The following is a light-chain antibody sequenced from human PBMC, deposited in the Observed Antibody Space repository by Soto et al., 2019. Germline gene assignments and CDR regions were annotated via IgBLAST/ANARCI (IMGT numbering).Light chain of an antibody. V-gene: IGLV1-44*01. CDR1: NSNIGRYP. Sequence: QSVLTQPPSASGPPGQRVTISCSGSNSNIGRYPVNWYQQLPGTAPRVLIYRNDQRPSGVPDRFSGSKSGTSASLVISGLQAEDEADYYCCSYTSSTTPLFGGGTQLTVL. J-gene: IGLJ2*01. CDR3: CSYTSSTTPL. CDR2: RND.